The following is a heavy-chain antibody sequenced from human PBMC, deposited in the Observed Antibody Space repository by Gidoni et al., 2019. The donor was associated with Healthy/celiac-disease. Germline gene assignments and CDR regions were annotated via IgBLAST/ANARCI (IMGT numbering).Heavy chain of an antibody. CDR2: IKSKTDGGTT. Sequence: GESGGGLVKPGGSLRLSCAASGFTFSNAWMSWVRQAPGKGLEWVGRIKSKTDGGTTDYAAPVKGRFTISRDDSKNTLYLQMNSLKTEDTAVYYCTTARKIAYYDILTGYYNYWYFDLWGRGTLVTVSS. CDR1: GFTFSNAW. J-gene: IGHJ2*01. CDR3: TTARKIAYYDILTGYYNYWYFDL. D-gene: IGHD3-9*01. V-gene: IGHV3-15*01.